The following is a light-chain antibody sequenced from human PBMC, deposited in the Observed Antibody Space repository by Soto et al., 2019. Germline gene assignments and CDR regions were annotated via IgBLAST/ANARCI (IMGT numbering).Light chain of an antibody. Sequence: QLVLTQSSSASASLGSSVSLTCTLGSGHSSYIIAWHQQQPGKAPRYLMKLEGSGSYNKGSGVPDRFSGSSSGADRYLTISNLQFEDEADYYCETWDSNTYVFGTGTKVTVL. CDR3: ETWDSNTYV. CDR2: LEGSGSY. J-gene: IGLJ1*01. CDR1: SGHSSYI. V-gene: IGLV4-60*02.